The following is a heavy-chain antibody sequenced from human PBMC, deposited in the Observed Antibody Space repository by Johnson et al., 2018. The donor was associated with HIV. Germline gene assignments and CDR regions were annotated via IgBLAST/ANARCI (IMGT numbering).Heavy chain of an antibody. V-gene: IGHV3-33*06. Sequence: VQLVESGGGVVQPGRSLRLSCAASGFTFSNYGMHWVRQAPGRGLEWVALIWYDGRNKYYADSVKGRFSISRDNSKNTLYLQMNSLSAEDTAVYYWAKDRVLGNQDDAFDMWGQGTMVTVSS. CDR3: AKDRVLGNQDDAFDM. D-gene: IGHD7-27*01. CDR1: GFTFSNYG. CDR2: IWYDGRNK. J-gene: IGHJ3*02.